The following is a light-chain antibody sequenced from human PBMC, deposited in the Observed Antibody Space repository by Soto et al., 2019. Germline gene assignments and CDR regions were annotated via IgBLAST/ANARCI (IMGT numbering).Light chain of an antibody. CDR1: QGISTW. J-gene: IGKJ4*01. CDR3: QQRDSWPST. Sequence: DIQMTQSPASGSAFVGDRVTITCRASQGISTWLAWYQQKPGKAPKXLIYAASSLQSGVPSRFRGSGSGTDLTITISSLEPEDFEVDYCQQRDSWPSTFGGGTKVDIK. CDR2: AAS. V-gene: IGKV1-12*02.